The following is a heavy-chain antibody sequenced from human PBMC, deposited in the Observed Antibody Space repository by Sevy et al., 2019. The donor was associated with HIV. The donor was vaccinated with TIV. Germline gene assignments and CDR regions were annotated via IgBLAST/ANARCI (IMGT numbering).Heavy chain of an antibody. CDR2: ISSSSSSM. CDR1: GFTLSSYS. V-gene: IGHV3-48*02. CDR3: ARAENYYGGRNFDS. D-gene: IGHD1-26*01. J-gene: IGHJ4*02. Sequence: GGSLRLSCAVSGFTLSSYSMNWVRQAPGKGLERVSYISSSSSSMYYADSVKGRFTISRDNAKNSLYLQMNSLRDEDTAVYYCARAENYYGGRNFDSWGQGTLVTVSS.